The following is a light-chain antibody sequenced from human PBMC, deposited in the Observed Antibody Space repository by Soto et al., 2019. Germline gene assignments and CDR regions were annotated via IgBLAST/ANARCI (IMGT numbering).Light chain of an antibody. CDR2: DVS. Sequence: QFALAQPASVSGASGQSMSISCTGTSSDVGGYNYVSWYQHHPGKAPKLMVYDVSNRPSGVSNRFSGSKSGNTASLTISGLQAEDEADYYCSSYTSSSTYGFGTGTKVTVL. V-gene: IGLV2-14*03. CDR1: SSDVGGYNY. J-gene: IGLJ1*01. CDR3: SSYTSSSTYG.